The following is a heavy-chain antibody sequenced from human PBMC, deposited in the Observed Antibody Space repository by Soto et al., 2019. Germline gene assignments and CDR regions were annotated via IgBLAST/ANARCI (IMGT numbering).Heavy chain of an antibody. CDR1: GFTFSSYG. J-gene: IGHJ6*02. CDR3: AREGYYYDSSGLYYYYYGMDV. V-gene: IGHV3-33*01. Sequence: VQLVESGGGVVQPGRSLRLSCAASGFTFSSYGMHWVRQAPGKGLEWVAVIWYDGSNKYYADSVKGRFTISRDNSKNTLYLQMNSLRAEDTAVYYCAREGYYYDSSGLYYYYYGMDVWGQGTTVTVSS. CDR2: IWYDGSNK. D-gene: IGHD3-22*01.